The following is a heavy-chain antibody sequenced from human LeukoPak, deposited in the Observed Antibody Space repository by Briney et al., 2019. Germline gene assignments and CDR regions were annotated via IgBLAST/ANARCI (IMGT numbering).Heavy chain of an antibody. Sequence: GGSLRLSCSPPEFNIIDNWMSWVRQAAGKGLEWVAHINQAGSEKQYVDSVKGRFTISRDNAKNSLFLHMNSLRPEDTAVYYCARGHYGLGSWGQGTLVTVSS. V-gene: IGHV3-7*04. D-gene: IGHD3-10*01. CDR3: ARGHYGLGS. J-gene: IGHJ5*01. CDR1: EFNIIDNW. CDR2: INQAGSEK.